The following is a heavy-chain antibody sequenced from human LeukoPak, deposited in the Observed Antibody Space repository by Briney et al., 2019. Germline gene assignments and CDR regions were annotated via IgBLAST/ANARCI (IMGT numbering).Heavy chain of an antibody. CDR3: ARGEWLVRYFDY. D-gene: IGHD6-19*01. Sequence: GASVKVSCKASGGTFSGYAISWVRQAPGQGLEWMGGIIPIFGTANYAQKFQGRVTITADKSTSTAYMELSSLRSEDTAVYYCARGEWLVRYFDYWGQGTLVTVSS. V-gene: IGHV1-69*06. CDR1: GGTFSGYA. CDR2: IIPIFGTA. J-gene: IGHJ4*02.